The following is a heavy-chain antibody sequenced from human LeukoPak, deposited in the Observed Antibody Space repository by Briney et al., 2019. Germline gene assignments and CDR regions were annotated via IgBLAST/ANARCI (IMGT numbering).Heavy chain of an antibody. J-gene: IGHJ4*02. D-gene: IGHD4-23*01. CDR3: ATLTTVVTAYYFDY. Sequence: SETLSLTCTVSGGSISSYYWSWIRQPPGKGLEWIGYIYYGGSTNYNPSLKSRVTISVDTSKNQFSLKLSSVTAADTAVYYCATLTTVVTAYYFDYWGQGTLVTVSS. V-gene: IGHV4-59*08. CDR1: GGSISSYY. CDR2: IYYGGST.